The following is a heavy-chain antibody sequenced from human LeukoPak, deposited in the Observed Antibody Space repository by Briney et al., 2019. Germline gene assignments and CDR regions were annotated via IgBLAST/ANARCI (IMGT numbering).Heavy chain of an antibody. CDR1: GFTFSSYG. V-gene: IGHV3-30*18. CDR2: ISYGGSNK. CDR3: AKAVGYDYVWGSYRAGPYNWFDP. J-gene: IGHJ5*02. Sequence: GGSLRLSCAASGFTFSSYGMHWVRQAPGKGLEWVAVISYGGSNKYYADSVKGRFTISRDNSKNTLYLQMNSLRAEDTAVYYCAKAVGYDYVWGSYRAGPYNWFDPWGQGTLVTVSS. D-gene: IGHD3-16*02.